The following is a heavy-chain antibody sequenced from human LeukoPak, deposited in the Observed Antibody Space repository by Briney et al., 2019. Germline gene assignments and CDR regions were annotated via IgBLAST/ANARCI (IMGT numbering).Heavy chain of an antibody. D-gene: IGHD6-13*01. Sequence: PGGSLRLSCAASGFTFSSYSMNWVRQAPGKGLEWVSSISSSSSYIYYADSVKGRFTISRDNAKNSLYLQMNSLRAEDTAVYYCAKDGHSSSWYVADYRGQGTLVTVSS. CDR2: ISSSSSYI. J-gene: IGHJ4*02. V-gene: IGHV3-21*01. CDR1: GFTFSSYS. CDR3: AKDGHSSSWYVADY.